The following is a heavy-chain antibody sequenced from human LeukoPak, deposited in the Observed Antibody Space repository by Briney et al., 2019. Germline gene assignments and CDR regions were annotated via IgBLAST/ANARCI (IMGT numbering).Heavy chain of an antibody. J-gene: IGHJ5*02. CDR2: IYSGGVT. D-gene: IGHD6-19*01. CDR3: ARVRAGTYSSNNWFDP. Sequence: GSLRLSCAASGLTVSSNYLAWVRQPPGKGLEWVSIIYSGGVTNNAVSVKGRFTISRDTANNTAYLQMNGLRVEDTAVYYCARVRAGTYSSNNWFDPWGQGTLVTVSS. CDR1: GLTVSSNY. V-gene: IGHV3-53*01.